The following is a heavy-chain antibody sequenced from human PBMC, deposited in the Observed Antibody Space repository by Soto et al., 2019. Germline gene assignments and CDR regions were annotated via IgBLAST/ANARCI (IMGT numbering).Heavy chain of an antibody. J-gene: IGHJ4*02. CDR1: GYTFTSYG. CDR2: ISAYNGNT. D-gene: IGHD3-22*01. Sequence: ASVKVSCKASGYTFTSYGISWVRQAPGQGLEWMGWISAYNGNTNYAQKLQGRVTMTTDTSTSTAYMELRSLRSDDTAVYYCARIDDVYGPGLYYFDYWGQGTLVTVSS. V-gene: IGHV1-18*01. CDR3: ARIDDVYGPGLYYFDY.